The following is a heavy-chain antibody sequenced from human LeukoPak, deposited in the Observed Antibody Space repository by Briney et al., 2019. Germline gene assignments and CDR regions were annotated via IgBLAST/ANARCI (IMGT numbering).Heavy chain of an antibody. J-gene: IGHJ4*02. V-gene: IGHV4-30-4*08. Sequence: SETLSLTCPVSGGSISSGDYYWIWIRQPPGKGLEWIGYIYYSGSTYYNPSLKSRVTISVDTSKNQFSLKLSSVTAADTAVYYCARGRTNDYWGQGTLVTVSS. CDR1: GGSISSGDYY. CDR2: IYYSGST. CDR3: ARGRTNDY.